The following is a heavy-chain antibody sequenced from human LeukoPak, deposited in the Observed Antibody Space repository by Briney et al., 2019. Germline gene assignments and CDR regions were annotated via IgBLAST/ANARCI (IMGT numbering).Heavy chain of an antibody. J-gene: IGHJ4*02. CDR2: IIPILGIA. CDR1: GGTFSSYA. D-gene: IGHD4-17*01. V-gene: IGHV1-69*04. Sequence: GASVKVSCKASGGTFSSYAISWVRQAPGQGLEWMGRIIPILGIANYAQKFQGRVTITADKSTSTAYMELSSLRSEDTAVYYCARTMVTTSRAYEHYFDYWGQGTLVTVSS. CDR3: ARTMVTTSRAYEHYFDY.